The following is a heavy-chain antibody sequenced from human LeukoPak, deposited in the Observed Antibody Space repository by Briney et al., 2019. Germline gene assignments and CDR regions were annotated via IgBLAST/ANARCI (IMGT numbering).Heavy chain of an antibody. J-gene: IGHJ6*03. CDR1: GFTFSSYE. D-gene: IGHD6-13*01. CDR3: ARDLGRAIAASAGYYYYMDV. V-gene: IGHV3-48*03. Sequence: GGSLSLSCAASGFTFSSYEMIWVRHAPGKGLEWVSYISSSGSNIYYADSVKGRFTISRDNAKNSLYLQMNSLRAEDTAVYYCARDLGRAIAASAGYYYYMDVWGKGTTVTISS. CDR2: ISSSGSNI.